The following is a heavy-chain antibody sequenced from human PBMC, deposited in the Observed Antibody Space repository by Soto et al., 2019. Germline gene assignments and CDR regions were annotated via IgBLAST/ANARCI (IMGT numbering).Heavy chain of an antibody. Sequence: QVPLVQSGAEVKKPGASVKVSCKASGYTFTSYDINWVRQATGQGLEWMGWMNPNSGNTGYAQKFQGRVTMTRNTSISTAYMELSSLRSEDTAVYYCASVGEQLGTFDYWGQGTLVTVSS. CDR2: MNPNSGNT. CDR3: ASVGEQLGTFDY. D-gene: IGHD6-13*01. V-gene: IGHV1-8*01. CDR1: GYTFTSYD. J-gene: IGHJ4*02.